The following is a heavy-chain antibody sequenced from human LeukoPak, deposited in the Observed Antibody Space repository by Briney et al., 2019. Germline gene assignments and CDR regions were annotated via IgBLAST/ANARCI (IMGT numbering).Heavy chain of an antibody. CDR3: ARDLSSTSNWELDY. CDR1: GYTFTGYF. V-gene: IGHV1-2*06. J-gene: IGHJ4*02. CDR2: INPNSGDT. Sequence: ASVKVSCKASGYTFTGYFMHWVRHAPGQGLEWMGRINPNSGDTNYAQNFQGRVTMTRDTSISTAYMELSRLGSDDTAVYYCARDLSSTSNWELDYWGQGTLVTVS. D-gene: IGHD7-27*01.